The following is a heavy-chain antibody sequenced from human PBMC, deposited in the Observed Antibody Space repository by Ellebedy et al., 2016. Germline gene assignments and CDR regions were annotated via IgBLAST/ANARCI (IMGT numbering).Heavy chain of an antibody. V-gene: IGHV3-30*18. CDR2: ISYDRSNK. Sequence: GESLKISXAASGFTFSSYGMHWVRQAPGKGLEWVAVISYDRSNKYYADSVKGRFTISRDNSKNTLYLQMNSLRAEDTAVYYCAKDRGYYYGSGYYYGMDVWGQGTTVTVSS. CDR1: GFTFSSYG. CDR3: AKDRGYYYGSGYYYGMDV. D-gene: IGHD3-10*01. J-gene: IGHJ6*02.